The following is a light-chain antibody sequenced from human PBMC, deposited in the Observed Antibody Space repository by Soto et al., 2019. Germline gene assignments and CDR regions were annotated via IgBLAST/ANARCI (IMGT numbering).Light chain of an antibody. CDR3: QQYGASRT. CDR2: GAS. Sequence: EIVLTQSPGTLSLSPGERATVSCRASQSISNSHLAWYQQRPGQAPRLLIYGASSRATGIPDRFSGSGSGTDFTLTISRLEPEDFAAYYCQQYGASRTFGQGTKVEI. J-gene: IGKJ1*01. CDR1: QSISNSH. V-gene: IGKV3-20*01.